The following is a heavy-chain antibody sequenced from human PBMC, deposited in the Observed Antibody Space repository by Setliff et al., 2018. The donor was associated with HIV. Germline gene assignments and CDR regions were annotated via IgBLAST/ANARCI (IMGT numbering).Heavy chain of an antibody. J-gene: IGHJ6*03. CDR1: GGSFSGYY. V-gene: IGHV4-34*01. D-gene: IGHD6-19*01. CDR3: AKGVAGLQYYYYYMDV. Sequence: ASETLSLTCAVYGGSFSGYYWTWIRQPPGKGLEWIGEITHSGSTNYNPSLETRVTISVDTSKNQFSLKPSSVTAADTAVYYCAKGVAGLQYYYYYMDVWGKGTTVTVSS. CDR2: ITHSGST.